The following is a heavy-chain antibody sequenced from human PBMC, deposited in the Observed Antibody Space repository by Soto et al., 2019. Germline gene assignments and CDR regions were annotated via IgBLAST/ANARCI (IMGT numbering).Heavy chain of an antibody. V-gene: IGHV3-74*01. Sequence: SLRLSCAASGFPFSSYWMHWVRQAPGKGLVWVSRINSDGSSTSYADSVKGRFTISRDNAKNTLYLQMNSLRAEDTAVYYCANGSGYDAYYYYYGMDVWGQGTTVTVSS. CDR3: ANGSGYDAYYYYYGMDV. CDR1: GFPFSSYW. J-gene: IGHJ6*02. D-gene: IGHD5-12*01. CDR2: INSDGSST.